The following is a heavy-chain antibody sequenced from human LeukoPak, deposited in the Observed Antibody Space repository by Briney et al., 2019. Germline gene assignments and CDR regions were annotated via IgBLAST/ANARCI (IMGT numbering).Heavy chain of an antibody. J-gene: IGHJ4*02. Sequence: GGSLRLSCAASGFIFRGFLMSWVRQTPGKGLEWVANIKQDGSEKYYADSVKGRFTISRDNTKNSLSLQMNSLRAEDTAVYYCARAGSNWNYVYWGQGTLVTVSS. CDR1: GFIFRGFL. CDR3: ARAGSNWNYVY. D-gene: IGHD1-7*01. V-gene: IGHV3-7*01. CDR2: IKQDGSEK.